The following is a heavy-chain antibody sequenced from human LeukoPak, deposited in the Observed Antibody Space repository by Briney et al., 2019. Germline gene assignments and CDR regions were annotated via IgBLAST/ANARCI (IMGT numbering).Heavy chain of an antibody. Sequence: GGSLRLSCAASVFTFSSYAMSWVRQAPGKGLEWVSAISGSGGSTYYADSVKGLFIISRDDSKNTLYLQMNSLRAEDTAVYYCAKEDAWAYCGGDCYLDYWGQGTLVTVSS. CDR3: AKEDAWAYCGGDCYLDY. CDR1: VFTFSSYA. J-gene: IGHJ4*02. D-gene: IGHD2-21*02. CDR2: ISGSGGST. V-gene: IGHV3-23*01.